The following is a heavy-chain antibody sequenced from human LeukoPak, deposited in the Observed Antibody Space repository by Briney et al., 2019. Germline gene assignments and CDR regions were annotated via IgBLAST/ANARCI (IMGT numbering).Heavy chain of an antibody. CDR2: ISYDGSNK. D-gene: IGHD1-1*01. Sequence: GGSLRLSCAASGFTFSSYAMHWVRQAPGKGLEWVAVISYDGSNKYYADSVKGRFTISRDNSKNTLYLQMNSLRAEDTAEYYCAKSLLTTATGTGRAFDIWGQGTMVTVSS. J-gene: IGHJ3*02. V-gene: IGHV3-30-3*01. CDR3: AKSLLTTATGTGRAFDI. CDR1: GFTFSSYA.